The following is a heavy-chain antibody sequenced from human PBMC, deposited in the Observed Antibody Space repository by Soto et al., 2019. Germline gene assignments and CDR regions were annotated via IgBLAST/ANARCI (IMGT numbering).Heavy chain of an antibody. CDR3: ARAPIIGATVFDI. Sequence: QVQLQQGGAGLLKPSETLSLSCAVNGGSLSGHYWSWIRQAPGKGLEWIGEINRSGGTNYDPSLKSRVTISVDASKNQFSLKMNSVTAADTAVYYCARAPIIGATVFDIWGQGSLVTVSS. CDR2: INRSGGT. CDR1: GGSLSGHY. V-gene: IGHV4-34*01. J-gene: IGHJ4*02. D-gene: IGHD1-26*01.